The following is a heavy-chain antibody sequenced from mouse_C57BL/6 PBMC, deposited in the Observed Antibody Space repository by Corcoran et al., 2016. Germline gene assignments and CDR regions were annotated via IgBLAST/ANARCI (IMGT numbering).Heavy chain of an antibody. CDR3: ATGTWYVDV. CDR2: INPNNGGT. J-gene: IGHJ1*03. V-gene: IGHV1-26*01. CDR1: GYTFTDYY. Sequence: EVQLQQSGPELVKPGASVKISCKASGYTFTDYYMNWVKQSHGKSLEWIGDINPNNGGTSYNQKFKGKATLTVDKSSSTAYMELRSLTSEDSAVYYCATGTWYVDVWGTGTTVTVSS. D-gene: IGHD4-1*01.